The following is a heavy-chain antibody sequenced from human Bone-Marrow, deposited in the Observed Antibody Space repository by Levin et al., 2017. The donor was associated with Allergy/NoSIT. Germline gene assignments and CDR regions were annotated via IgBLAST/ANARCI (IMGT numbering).Heavy chain of an antibody. CDR2: IWYDGSNK. V-gene: IGHV3-33*01. CDR1: GFTFSSYG. D-gene: IGHD3-10*01. Sequence: GGSLRLSCAASGFTFSSYGMHWVRQAPGKGLEWVAVIWYDGSNKYYADSVKGRFTISRDNSKNTLYLQMNSLRAEDTAVYYCARRGRFGDSGYYYYYMDVWGKGTTVTVSS. J-gene: IGHJ6*03. CDR3: ARRGRFGDSGYYYYYMDV.